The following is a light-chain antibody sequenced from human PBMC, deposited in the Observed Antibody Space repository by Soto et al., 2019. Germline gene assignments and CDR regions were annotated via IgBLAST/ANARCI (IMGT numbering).Light chain of an antibody. CDR1: QSVSSSY. CDR3: QQYGSTWT. CDR2: GAS. J-gene: IGKJ1*01. V-gene: IGKV3-20*01. Sequence: EMVLTQARGTLSLSPGEGATLSCRASQSVSSSYLAWYQQKPGQAPRLLIYGASSRATGIPNRFSGSGSGKDFPFTISRLEPEDFAVYYCQQYGSTWTFGHGTKVDIK.